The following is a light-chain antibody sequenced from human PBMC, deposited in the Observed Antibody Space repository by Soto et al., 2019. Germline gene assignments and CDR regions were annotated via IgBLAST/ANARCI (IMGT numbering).Light chain of an antibody. V-gene: IGLV2-14*01. CDR3: SSYTGSSL. CDR1: SSDVGGYNY. Sequence: QSALTQPASVSGSPGQSITISCTGTSSDVGGYNYVSCDQQHTGKAPKLMIYEVSNRPSGVSNRFSGYKSGNTASLTLSGLQAEDEADYYCSSYTGSSLFGGGTKLTVL. J-gene: IGLJ2*01. CDR2: EVS.